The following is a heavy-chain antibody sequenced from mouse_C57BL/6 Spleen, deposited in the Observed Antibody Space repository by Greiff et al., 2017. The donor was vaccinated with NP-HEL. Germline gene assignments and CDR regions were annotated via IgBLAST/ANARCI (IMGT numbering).Heavy chain of an antibody. CDR2: INPNNGGT. D-gene: IGHD2-4*01. CDR3: ARGDDYDPYAMDY. Sequence: EVQLQQSGPELVKPGASVKMSCKASGYTFTDYNMHWVKQSHGKSLEWIGYINPNNGGTSYNQKFKGKATLTVNKSSSTAYMELRSLTSEDSAVYYCARGDDYDPYAMDYWGQGTSVTVSS. V-gene: IGHV1-22*01. J-gene: IGHJ4*01. CDR1: GYTFTDYN.